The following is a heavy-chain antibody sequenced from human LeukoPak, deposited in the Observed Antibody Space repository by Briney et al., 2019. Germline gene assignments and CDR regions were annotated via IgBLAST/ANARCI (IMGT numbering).Heavy chain of an antibody. V-gene: IGHV3-48*01. CDR2: ISSSSSSI. CDR3: ARGRSSGSLDS. J-gene: IGHJ4*02. Sequence: PGGSLRLSCAASGFKFSLYPMNWVRQSPGKGLEWISYISSSSSSILYAGSVKGRFTVSRDNAKNSLYLQMKSLRADDTAIYYCARGRSSGSLDSWGQGTLVAVSS. CDR1: GFKFSLYP. D-gene: IGHD1-26*01.